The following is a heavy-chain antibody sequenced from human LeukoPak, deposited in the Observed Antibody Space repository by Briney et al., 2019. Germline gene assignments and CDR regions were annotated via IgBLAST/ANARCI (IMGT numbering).Heavy chain of an antibody. CDR3: ARTPPRGYSNYYFDY. J-gene: IGHJ4*02. CDR1: GYSFTSYW. V-gene: IGHV5-51*01. D-gene: IGHD4-11*01. Sequence: GESLKISCKGSGYSFTSYWICWVRQMPGKGLEWMGIVYPGDSDTRYSPSFQGQVTISADKSIGTAYLQWSSLKASDTAMYYCARTPPRGYSNYYFDYWGQGTLVTVSS. CDR2: VYPGDSDT.